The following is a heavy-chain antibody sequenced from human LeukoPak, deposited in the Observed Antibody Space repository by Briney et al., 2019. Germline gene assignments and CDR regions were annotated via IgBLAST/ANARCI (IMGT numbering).Heavy chain of an antibody. CDR2: INPNSGGT. CDR3: ASARITIFGARSDYGMDV. D-gene: IGHD3-3*01. V-gene: IGHV1-2*06. CDR1: GYTFTGYY. J-gene: IGHJ6*02. Sequence: ASVKVSCKASGYTFTGYYMHWVRQAPGQGLEWMGRINPNSGGTNYARKFQGRVTMARDTSISTAYMELSRLRSDDTAVYYCASARITIFGARSDYGMDVWGQGTTVTVSS.